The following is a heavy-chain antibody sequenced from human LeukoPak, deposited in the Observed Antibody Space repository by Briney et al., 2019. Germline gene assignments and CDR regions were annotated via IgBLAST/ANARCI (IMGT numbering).Heavy chain of an antibody. D-gene: IGHD4-23*01. V-gene: IGHV4-59*01. J-gene: IGHJ4*02. CDR2: IYYSGST. CDR3: ARVGPRTTVVTH. Sequence: SETLSLTCTVSGGSISSYYWSWIRQPPGKGLEWIGYIYYSGSTNYNPSLKSRVTISVDTSKNQFSLKLSSVTAADTAVYYCARVGPRTTVVTHWGQGTLVTVSS. CDR1: GGSISSYY.